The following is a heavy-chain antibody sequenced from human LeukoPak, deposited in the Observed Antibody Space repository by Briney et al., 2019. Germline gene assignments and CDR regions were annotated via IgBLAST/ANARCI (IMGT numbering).Heavy chain of an antibody. CDR1: GFTFSSYS. D-gene: IGHD6-13*01. CDR3: ARSARYSSSWYQVDY. CDR2: ISSSSSYI. Sequence: GGSLRLSCAASGFTFSSYSMNWVRQAPGKGLEWVSSISSSSSYIYYADSVKGRFTISRDNPKNSLYLQMNSLRAEDTAVYYCARSARYSSSWYQVDYWGQGTLVTVSS. J-gene: IGHJ4*02. V-gene: IGHV3-21*01.